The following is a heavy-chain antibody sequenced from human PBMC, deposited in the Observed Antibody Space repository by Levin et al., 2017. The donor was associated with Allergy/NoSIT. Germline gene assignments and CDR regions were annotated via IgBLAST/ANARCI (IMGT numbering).Heavy chain of an antibody. D-gene: IGHD4-17*01. CDR2: ISSSSSYI. CDR1: GFTFSSYR. CDR3: ARSPATADAFDI. J-gene: IGHJ3*02. V-gene: IGHV3-21*01. Sequence: SCAASGFTFSSYRMNWVRQAPGKGLEWVSSISSSSSYIYYADSVKGRFTISRDNAKNSLYLQMNSLRAEDTAVYYCARSPATADAFDIWGQGTMVTVSS.